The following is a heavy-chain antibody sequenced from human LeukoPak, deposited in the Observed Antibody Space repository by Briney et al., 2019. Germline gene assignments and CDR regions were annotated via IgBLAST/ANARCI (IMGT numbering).Heavy chain of an antibody. CDR2: ISSSGSTI. CDR3: ARGYVDTAMLTAYYGMDV. V-gene: IGHV3-48*03. D-gene: IGHD5-18*01. Sequence: GGSLRLSCAASGFTFSSYEMNWVRQAPGKGLEWVSYISSSGSTIYYADSVKGRFTISGDNAKNSLYLQMNSLRAEDTAVYYCARGYVDTAMLTAYYGMDVWGQGTTVTVSS. J-gene: IGHJ6*02. CDR1: GFTFSSYE.